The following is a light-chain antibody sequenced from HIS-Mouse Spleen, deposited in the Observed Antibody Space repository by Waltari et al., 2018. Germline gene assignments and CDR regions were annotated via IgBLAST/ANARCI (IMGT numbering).Light chain of an antibody. CDR2: EVS. V-gene: IGLV2-14*01. Sequence: QSALTQPASVSGSPGQSITISCTGTSSDVGGYNYVSWYQQHPVKAPKLMIYEVSNRPSGVSNRFSGAKSGHTASLTISGLQAEDEADYYCSSYTSSSTLRGVFGGGTKLTVL. CDR3: SSYTSSSTLRGV. CDR1: SSDVGGYNY. J-gene: IGLJ2*01.